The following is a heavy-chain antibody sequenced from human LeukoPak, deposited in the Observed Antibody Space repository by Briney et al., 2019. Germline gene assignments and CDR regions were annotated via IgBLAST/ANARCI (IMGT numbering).Heavy chain of an antibody. CDR1: GFTFSDYY. CDR2: ISSSSST. V-gene: IGHV3-11*05. CDR3: ARGDYISGWYYFDY. D-gene: IGHD6-19*01. J-gene: IGHJ4*02. Sequence: GGSLRLSCAASGFTFSDYYMIWIRQAQGTGLEWVSYISSSSSTNYADSVKGRFTISRDNAKNSLYLQMNSLRAEDTAVYYCARGDYISGWYYFDYWGQGTLVTVSS.